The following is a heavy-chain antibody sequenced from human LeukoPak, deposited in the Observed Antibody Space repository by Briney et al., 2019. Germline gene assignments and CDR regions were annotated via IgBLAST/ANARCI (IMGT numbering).Heavy chain of an antibody. D-gene: IGHD2-21*02. CDR2: INTNTGNP. J-gene: IGHJ6*02. CDR1: GYTFTSYA. V-gene: IGHV7-4-1*02. Sequence: ASVKVSCKASGYTFTSYAMNWVRQAPGQGLEWMGWINTNTGNPTYAQGFTGRFVFSLDTSVSTAYLQISSLKAEDTAVYYCARDYLAYCGGDCYSPEDYYYGMDVWGQGTTVTVPS. CDR3: ARDYLAYCGGDCYSPEDYYYGMDV.